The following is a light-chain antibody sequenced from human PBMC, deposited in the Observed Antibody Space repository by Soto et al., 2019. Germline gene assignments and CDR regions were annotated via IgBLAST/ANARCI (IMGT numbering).Light chain of an antibody. CDR2: GSS. CDR3: QQYYSTPRT. J-gene: IGKJ1*01. V-gene: IGKV4-1*01. Sequence: MPHSPVSLAVSMTYRATHSSNSFLNSLYSYNNKYHLAWYQQKAGQAPKLLIYGSSSRESGVPARFSGSGSGTDFTLTISSLQAEDFAVYYCQQYYSTPRTFGQGTKVDIK. CDR1: LNSLYSYNNKYH.